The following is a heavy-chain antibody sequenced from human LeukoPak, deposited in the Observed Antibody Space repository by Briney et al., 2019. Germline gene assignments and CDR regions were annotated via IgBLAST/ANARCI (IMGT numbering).Heavy chain of an antibody. CDR3: ATSRGAGNHYFDY. J-gene: IGHJ4*02. CDR1: VLIFSLYA. Sequence: PGGSQRLPCVASVLIFSLYAMICVRRAPGKGLEWVSTSADHTYYADSVKGRFTISRDTSQNTLFLQMDSLRDADTAIYYCATSRGAGNHYFDYWGQGTLVTVPS. V-gene: IGHV3-23*01. D-gene: IGHD6-19*01. CDR2: SADHT.